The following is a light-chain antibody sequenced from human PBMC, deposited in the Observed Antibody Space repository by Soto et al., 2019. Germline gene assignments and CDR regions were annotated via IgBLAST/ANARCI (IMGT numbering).Light chain of an antibody. CDR3: QQHNNWPYT. CDR1: QTVSSN. J-gene: IGKJ2*01. CDR2: GAF. Sequence: EVVMTQSPATLSVSPGESDTLSCRASQTVSSNVAWYQQRPGQAPRLLIDGAFTRATGVPARFSGSRSGTEFTLTISSPQSEDFALYYCQQHNNWPYTFGQGTKLEIK. V-gene: IGKV3-15*01.